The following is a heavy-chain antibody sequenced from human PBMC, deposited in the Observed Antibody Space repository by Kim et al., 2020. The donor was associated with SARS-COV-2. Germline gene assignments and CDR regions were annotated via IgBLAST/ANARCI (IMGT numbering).Heavy chain of an antibody. V-gene: IGHV1-3*01. Sequence: ASVKVSCKASGYTFTSYAMHWVRQAPGQRLEWMGWINAGNGNTKYSQKFQGRVTITRDTSASTAYMELSSLRSEDTAVYYCAREKGYGGPRGGYYYYGMDVWGQGTTVTVSS. J-gene: IGHJ6*02. CDR2: INAGNGNT. D-gene: IGHD4-17*01. CDR1: GYTFTSYA. CDR3: AREKGYGGPRGGYYYYGMDV.